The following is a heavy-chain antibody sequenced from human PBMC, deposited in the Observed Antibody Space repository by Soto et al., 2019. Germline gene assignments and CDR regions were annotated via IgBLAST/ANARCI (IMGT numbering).Heavy chain of an antibody. J-gene: IGHJ4*02. V-gene: IGHV3-30-3*01. CDR3: ARAVDAAMDPLDY. D-gene: IGHD5-18*01. Sequence: QVLLVESGGGVAQPGRSLRLSCAASGFDFRKYAMHWVRQSPGKGPEWVAITSDDGDIQYYADSVKGRFTISRDNSKNTLYLKMTTLRSEDAAVYFCARAVDAAMDPLDYWGQGTLVTVSS. CDR1: GFDFRKYA. CDR2: TSDDGDIQ.